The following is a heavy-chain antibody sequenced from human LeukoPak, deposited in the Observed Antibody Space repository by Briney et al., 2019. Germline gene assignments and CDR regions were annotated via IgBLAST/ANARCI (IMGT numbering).Heavy chain of an antibody. Sequence: GGSLRLSCAASGFTFGDYAMHWVRQAPGKGLEWVSLISGDGGSTYYADSVKGRFTISRDNSKNSLYLQMNSLRTEDTALYYCAKDILYYDFWSGYIDYWGQGTLVTVSS. J-gene: IGHJ4*02. V-gene: IGHV3-43*02. CDR1: GFTFGDYA. CDR2: ISGDGGST. D-gene: IGHD3-3*01. CDR3: AKDILYYDFWSGYIDY.